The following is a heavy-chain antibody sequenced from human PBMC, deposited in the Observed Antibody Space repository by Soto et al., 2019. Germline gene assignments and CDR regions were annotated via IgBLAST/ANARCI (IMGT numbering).Heavy chain of an antibody. CDR2: TSFDGNSK. CDR3: ARGPPGGGWYGEC. Sequence: QVQLVESGGGVVQPGRSLRLSCAASGFTFSSYTMHWVRQTPGKGLEWVAVTSFDGNSKYYADSVRGRFTISRDKSKSTLYLQMNGLRAEDTGVYYCARGPPGGGWYGECWGQGTLSPSPQ. V-gene: IGHV3-30-3*01. CDR1: GFTFSSYT. D-gene: IGHD6-19*01. J-gene: IGHJ4*02.